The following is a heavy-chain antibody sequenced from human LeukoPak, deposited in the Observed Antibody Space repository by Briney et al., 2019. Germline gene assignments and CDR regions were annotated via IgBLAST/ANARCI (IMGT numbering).Heavy chain of an antibody. CDR3: AKHQTVYYYYGFDV. J-gene: IGHJ6*02. CDR1: GFSFSNYG. V-gene: IGHV3-30*18. CDR2: ISHDGSNK. Sequence: PGGSLRLSCAASGFSFSNYGMHWDRQAPGKGLEWVAVISHDGSNKYYADSVKGRFTISRDNSKNTLYLQMNSLRPEDTAVYYCAKHQTVYYYYGFDVWGQRTTVSVSS.